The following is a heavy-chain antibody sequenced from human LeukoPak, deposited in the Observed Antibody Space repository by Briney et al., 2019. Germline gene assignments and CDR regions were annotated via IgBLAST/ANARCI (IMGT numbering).Heavy chain of an antibody. CDR2: ISYDGSNK. CDR3: ARPGQYCSSTSCPISFFDY. CDR1: GFTFSSYG. J-gene: IGHJ4*02. V-gene: IGHV3-30*03. D-gene: IGHD2-2*01. Sequence: GGSLRLSCAASGFTFSSYGMHWVRQAPGKGLEWVAVISYDGSNKYYADSVKGRFTISRDNSKNTLYLQMNSLRAEDTAVYYCARPGQYCSSTSCPISFFDYWGQGTLVTVSS.